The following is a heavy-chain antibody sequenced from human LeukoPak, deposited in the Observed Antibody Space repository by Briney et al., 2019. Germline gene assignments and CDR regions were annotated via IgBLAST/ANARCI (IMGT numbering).Heavy chain of an antibody. CDR1: GYTFTTYG. CDR2: ISGKNGDT. D-gene: IGHD4-17*01. CDR3: ARAGATVTRHFDY. V-gene: IGHV1-18*01. Sequence: ASVKVSCKASGYTFTTYGMSWVRQAPGQGLEWMGWISGKNGDTNSAQKPQGRVTMSTDTSTSTAYMELRSLTSDDTAVYYCARAGATVTRHFDYWGQGTLVTVSS. J-gene: IGHJ4*02.